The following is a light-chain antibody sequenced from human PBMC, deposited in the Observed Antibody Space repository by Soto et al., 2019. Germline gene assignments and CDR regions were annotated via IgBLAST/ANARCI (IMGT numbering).Light chain of an antibody. CDR2: GSV. CDR3: HQYGSSPRT. Sequence: EIVLTQSPGTLSLSPGDRATLSCRASQSVSSNSLAWYQQKPGQAPRLLIYGSVIRATGIPDRFTGSGSGTDFTPTIRRLEPEDFALYFCHQYGSSPRTFGQGTKVDSK. J-gene: IGKJ1*01. CDR1: QSVSSNS. V-gene: IGKV3-20*01.